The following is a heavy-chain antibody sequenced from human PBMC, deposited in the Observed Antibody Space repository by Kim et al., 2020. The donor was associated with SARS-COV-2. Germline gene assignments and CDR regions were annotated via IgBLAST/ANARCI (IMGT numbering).Heavy chain of an antibody. J-gene: IGHJ4*02. V-gene: IGHV3-21*01. CDR1: GLTFSSYS. CDR2: ISSSSSYI. D-gene: IGHD3-22*01. Sequence: GGSLRLSCAASGLTFSSYSMNWVRQAPGKGLEWVSSISSSSSYIYYADSVKGRFTISRDNAKNSLYLQMNSLRAEDTAVYYCARGTNYYDSSGYPDYWGQGTLITVSS. CDR3: ARGTNYYDSSGYPDY.